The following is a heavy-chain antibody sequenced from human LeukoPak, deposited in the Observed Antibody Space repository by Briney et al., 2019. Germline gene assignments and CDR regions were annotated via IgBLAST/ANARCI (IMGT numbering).Heavy chain of an antibody. D-gene: IGHD5-18*01. CDR3: ARARDTYGFSGYFDY. J-gene: IGHJ4*02. Sequence: PSETLSLTCAVYGGSLSGHFWSWIRQPPGKGLEWIGEINDSGSSNYNPSLKSRVTLSVDTSKNQFSLKLSSVTAADTAVYYCARARDTYGFSGYFDYWGQGTLFTVSS. CDR2: INDSGSS. V-gene: IGHV4-34*01. CDR1: GGSLSGHF.